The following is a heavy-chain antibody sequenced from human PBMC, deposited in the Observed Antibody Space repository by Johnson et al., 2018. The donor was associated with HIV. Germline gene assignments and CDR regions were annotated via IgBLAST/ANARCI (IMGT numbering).Heavy chain of an antibody. CDR1: GFTFSSNA. V-gene: IGHV3-30*14. D-gene: IGHD1-26*01. CDR3: SKDPGSPIVGAPFFI. J-gene: IGHJ3*02. Sequence: QMQLVESGGGVVQPGRSLRLSCAASGFTFSSNAMHWVRQSPGKGLEWVAVISSDGTNTYYGDSVQGRFNISRDNSNNTLYLQMNSLRAEDTALYYCSKDPGSPIVGAPFFIWGQGTMVTVSS. CDR2: ISSDGTNT.